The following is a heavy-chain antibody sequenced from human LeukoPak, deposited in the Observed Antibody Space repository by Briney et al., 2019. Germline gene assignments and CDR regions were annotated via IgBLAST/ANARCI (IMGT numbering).Heavy chain of an antibody. D-gene: IGHD3-10*01. Sequence: GRSLRLSCAASGFTFSSYAMHWVRQAPGKGLEGVAVISYDGSNKYYADSVKGRFTISRDNSKNTLYLQMNSLRAEDTAVYYCARVLGPAGKQKKSPSGAFDIWGQGTMVTVSS. CDR3: ARVLGPAGKQKKSPSGAFDI. V-gene: IGHV3-30-3*01. CDR1: GFTFSSYA. J-gene: IGHJ3*02. CDR2: ISYDGSNK.